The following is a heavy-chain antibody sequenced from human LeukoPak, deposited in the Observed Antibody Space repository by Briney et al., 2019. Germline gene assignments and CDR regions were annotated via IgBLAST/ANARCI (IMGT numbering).Heavy chain of an antibody. CDR1: GFTFSTYG. CDR3: ARAHSGWYGWGQQILDY. D-gene: IGHD6-19*01. CDR2: ISYDGSNK. J-gene: IGHJ4*02. Sequence: PGGTLRLSCAASGFTFSTYGMSWVRQAPGKGLEWVAVISYDGSNKYYADSVKGRFTISRDNSKNTLYLQMNSLRAEDTAVYYCARAHSGWYGWGQQILDYWGQGTLVTVSS. V-gene: IGHV3-30*03.